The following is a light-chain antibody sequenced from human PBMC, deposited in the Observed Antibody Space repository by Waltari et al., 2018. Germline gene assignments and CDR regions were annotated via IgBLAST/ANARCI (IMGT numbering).Light chain of an antibody. J-gene: IGKJ2*01. CDR3: QQYNNWPPYT. Sequence: EIVMTQSPATLSVSPGERATLSRRASQSVSSNLAWYQQKPGQAPRLLLYGASTRATGIPARFSGSGSGTEFTLTISSLQSEDFAVYYCQQYNNWPPYTFGQGT. V-gene: IGKV3-15*01. CDR1: QSVSSN. CDR2: GAS.